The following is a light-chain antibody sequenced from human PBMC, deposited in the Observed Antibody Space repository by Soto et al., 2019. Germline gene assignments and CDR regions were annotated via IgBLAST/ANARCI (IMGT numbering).Light chain of an antibody. V-gene: IGKV3-20*01. CDR2: GAS. CDR1: QTLISTF. Sequence: VLTQSPGTLSLSPGERATLSCRASQTLISTFIVWYQQKHGQAPRLLIYGASKRATGIADRFSGSGSGTDFTLTISRLEPEDVAVYYCQQYNNWPDSFGGGTKVAI. CDR3: QQYNNWPDS. J-gene: IGKJ4*01.